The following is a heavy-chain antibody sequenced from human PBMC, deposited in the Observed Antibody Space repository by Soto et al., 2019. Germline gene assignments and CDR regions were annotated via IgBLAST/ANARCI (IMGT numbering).Heavy chain of an antibody. CDR2: INHSGST. V-gene: IGHV4-34*01. Sequence: PSGTPSPTRAVYCGAFHGFYWGWVPPPPGEGGGGGGEINHSGSTNYNPSLKSRVTISVDTSKNQFSLKLSSVTAADTAVYYCASGKVDFWSGKSTYYYYGMDVWGQGTTVTVSS. D-gene: IGHD3-3*01. J-gene: IGHJ6*02. CDR1: CGAFHGFY. CDR3: ASGKVDFWSGKSTYYYYGMDV.